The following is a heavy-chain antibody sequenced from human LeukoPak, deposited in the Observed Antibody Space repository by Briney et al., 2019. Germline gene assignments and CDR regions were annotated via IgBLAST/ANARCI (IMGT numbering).Heavy chain of an antibody. CDR1: GGSFSGYY. J-gene: IGHJ4*02. CDR2: INHSGST. CDR3: ARGGVTTVPFDY. V-gene: IGHV4-34*01. Sequence: SETLSLTCAVYGGSFSGYYGIWIRQPPGEGLECIGEINHSGSTNYNPSLKRRVTISVDTSKNQFSLKLSSVTAADTAVYYCARGGVTTVPFDYWGQGTLVTVSS. D-gene: IGHD4-17*01.